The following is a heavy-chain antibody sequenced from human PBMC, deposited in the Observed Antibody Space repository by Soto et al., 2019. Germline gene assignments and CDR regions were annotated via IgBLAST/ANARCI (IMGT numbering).Heavy chain of an antibody. Sequence: SETLSLTCDVSGGPVGYTSFYWGWLRRSPGKGLEWIGSVHHSVTTYYNPSLKGRVTISMDTSKNQFSLRLTSVTAADTAVYYCARDTSSTSLRAEYFQFWGQGTQVTVSS. CDR3: ARDTSSTSLRAEYFQF. CDR2: VHHSVTT. V-gene: IGHV4-39*02. CDR1: GGPVGYTSFY. J-gene: IGHJ1*01. D-gene: IGHD6-13*01.